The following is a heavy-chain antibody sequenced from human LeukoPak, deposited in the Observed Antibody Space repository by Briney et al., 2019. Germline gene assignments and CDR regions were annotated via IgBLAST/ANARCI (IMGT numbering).Heavy chain of an antibody. J-gene: IGHJ4*02. Sequence: GGSLRLSCAASGFTFSSYAMRWVRQAPGKGLEWVAVISYDGSNKYYADSVKGRFTISRDNSKNTLYLQMNSLRAEDTAVYYCARDRFRTAVAGTGDYWGQGTLVTVSS. D-gene: IGHD6-19*01. CDR1: GFTFSSYA. V-gene: IGHV3-30-3*01. CDR2: ISYDGSNK. CDR3: ARDRFRTAVAGTGDY.